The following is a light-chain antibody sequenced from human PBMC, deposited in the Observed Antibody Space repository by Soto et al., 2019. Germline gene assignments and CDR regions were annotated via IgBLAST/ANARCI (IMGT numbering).Light chain of an antibody. J-gene: IGLJ2*01. V-gene: IGLV2-14*01. CDR3: NSYTSSSTVL. Sequence: QSALTQPASVSGSPGQSITISCTGTSSDFGYDKYVSWYQQHPGKAPKLMIYEVTNRPSGISSRFSGSESGNTASLTISGLQTEDEADYYCNSYTSSSTVLFGGGTKLTVL. CDR2: EVT. CDR1: SSDFGYDKY.